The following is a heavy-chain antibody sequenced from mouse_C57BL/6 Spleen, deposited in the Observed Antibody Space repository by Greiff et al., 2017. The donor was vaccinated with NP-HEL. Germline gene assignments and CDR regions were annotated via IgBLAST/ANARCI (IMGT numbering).Heavy chain of an antibody. V-gene: IGHV1-72*01. D-gene: IGHD2-2*01. CDR2: IDPYSGGT. CDR1: GYTFTSYW. Sequence: QVQLQQPGAELVKPGASVKLSCKASGYTFTSYWMHWVKQRPGRGLEWIGRIDPYSGGTNYNEKFKSKATLTVDKPSSTAYMQLSSLTSADSAVYYCARCYYGYDGFECFDYWGQGTTLTVSS. J-gene: IGHJ2*01. CDR3: ARCYYGYDGFECFDY.